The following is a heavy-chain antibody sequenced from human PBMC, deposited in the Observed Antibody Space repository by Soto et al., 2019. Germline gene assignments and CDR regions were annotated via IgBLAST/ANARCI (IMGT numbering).Heavy chain of an antibody. V-gene: IGHV3-33*01. J-gene: IGHJ6*02. CDR2: IWYDGSNK. CDR1: GFTFSSYG. Sequence: QVQLVESGGGVVQPGRSLRLSCAASGFTFSSYGMHWVRQAPGKGLEWVAVIWYDGSNKYYADSVKGRFTISRDNSKNTLYRKMNSLRAEDTAVYYCARESFEGPAMDNYYYYGMDVWGQGTTVTVSS. CDR3: ARESFEGPAMDNYYYYGMDV. D-gene: IGHD5-18*01.